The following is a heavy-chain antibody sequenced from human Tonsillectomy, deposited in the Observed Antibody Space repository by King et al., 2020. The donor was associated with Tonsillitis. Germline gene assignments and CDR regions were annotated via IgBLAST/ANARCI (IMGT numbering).Heavy chain of an antibody. J-gene: IGHJ4*02. CDR3: ASSAYSSSWSPSFDY. D-gene: IGHD6-13*01. Sequence: QLVQSGSELKKPGASVKVSCKASGYTFIKYAMNWVRQAPGQGLEWMGWINTNTGNPTYAQGFTGRFVFSLDTSVTTAYLQISSLKAEDTAVYHCASSAYSSSWSPSFDYWGQGTLVTVSS. CDR2: INTNTGNP. V-gene: IGHV7-4-1*02. CDR1: GYTFIKYA.